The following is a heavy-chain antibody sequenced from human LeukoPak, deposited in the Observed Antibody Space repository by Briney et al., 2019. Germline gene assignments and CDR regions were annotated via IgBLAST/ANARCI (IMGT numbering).Heavy chain of an antibody. CDR1: GFTVSSNY. CDR2: IYSGGST. D-gene: IGHD3-10*01. V-gene: IGHV3-53*01. CDR3: ARGSHYYYGSGSYADY. Sequence: GGSLRLSCSASGFTVSSNYISWVRQAPGKGLEWVSFIYSGGSTYYADSVKGGFTISRDNSNTTMYIHMKSLRAEDTAVYYCARGSHYYYGSGSYADYWGQGTLVTVSS. J-gene: IGHJ4*02.